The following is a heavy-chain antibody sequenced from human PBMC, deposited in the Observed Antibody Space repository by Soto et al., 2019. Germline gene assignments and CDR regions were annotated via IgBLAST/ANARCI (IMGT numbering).Heavy chain of an antibody. Sequence: SVKVSCKASGGTFSSYAISWVRQAPGQGLEWMGGIIPIFGTANYAQKFQGRVTITADNSTSTAYMELNSLRAEDTAVYYCAKGSYVDTAMNKANYFDYWGQGTLVTVSS. CDR3: AKGSYVDTAMNKANYFDY. D-gene: IGHD5-18*01. CDR1: GGTFSSYA. V-gene: IGHV1-69*06. CDR2: IIPIFGTA. J-gene: IGHJ4*02.